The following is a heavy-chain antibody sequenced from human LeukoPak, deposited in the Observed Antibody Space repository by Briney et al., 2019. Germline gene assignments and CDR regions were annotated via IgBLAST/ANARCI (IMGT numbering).Heavy chain of an antibody. D-gene: IGHD4-11*01. J-gene: IGHJ5*02. V-gene: IGHV3-66*01. CDR3: ARVDYNKWFDP. CDR1: GFTVRRNY. CDR2: IYSDGNT. Sequence: GGSLRLSCVASGFTVRRNYMSRVRQAPGKGLEWVSIIYSDGNTYYADSVKGRFTISRDISKNTLYLQMNSLRAEDTAVYYCARVDYNKWFDPWGQGTLVTVSS.